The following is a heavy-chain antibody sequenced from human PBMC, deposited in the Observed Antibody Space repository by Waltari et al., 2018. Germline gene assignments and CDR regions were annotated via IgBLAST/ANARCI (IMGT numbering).Heavy chain of an antibody. D-gene: IGHD2-2*01. CDR1: GGSISSSSYY. Sequence: QLQLQESGPGLVKPSETLSLTCTVPGGSISSSSYYWGWLRQPPGKGLEWIGSIYYSGSTYYNPSLKSRVTISVDTSKNQFSLKLSSVTAADTAVYYCARDYCSSTSCPADIWGQGTMVTVSS. V-gene: IGHV4-39*07. CDR2: IYYSGST. CDR3: ARDYCSSTSCPADI. J-gene: IGHJ3*02.